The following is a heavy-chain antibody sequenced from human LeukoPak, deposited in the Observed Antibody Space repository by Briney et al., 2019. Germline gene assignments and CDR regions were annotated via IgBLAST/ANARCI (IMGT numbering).Heavy chain of an antibody. D-gene: IGHD1-26*01. CDR1: GFTLSNYW. J-gene: IGHJ4*02. V-gene: IGHV3-7*01. CDR2: IRQDGGGK. CDR3: ARDVHGTLDY. Sequence: GGSLRLSCEALGFTLSNYWMAWVRQGPGKGLEWVANIRQDGGGKGHADSVKGRFTISRDNAKNSLYLQMNSLGVEDSGLYYCARDVHGTLDYWGQGTLVTVSS.